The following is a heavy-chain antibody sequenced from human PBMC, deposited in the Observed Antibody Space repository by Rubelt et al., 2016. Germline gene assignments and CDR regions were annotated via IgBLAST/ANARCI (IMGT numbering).Heavy chain of an antibody. V-gene: IGHV4-34*01. CDR2: INHSGST. J-gene: IGHJ3*02. D-gene: IGHD5-24*01. CDR1: GGSFSGYY. Sequence: QVQLQQWGAGLLKPSETLSLTCAVYGGSFSGYYWSWIRQPPGKGLEWIGEINHSGSTNYNPSLKVRVIISVDTSKNQFSLKLSSVTAADTAVYYCARGDGMATTNDAFDIWGQGTMVTVSS. CDR3: ARGDGMATTNDAFDI.